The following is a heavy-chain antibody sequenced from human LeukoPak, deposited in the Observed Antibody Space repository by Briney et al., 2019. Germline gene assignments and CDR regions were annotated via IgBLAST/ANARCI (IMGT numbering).Heavy chain of an antibody. CDR3: ATSYSSGWYYFDY. D-gene: IGHD6-19*01. CDR2: ISSSGSTI. Sequence: GGSLRLSCTASGFTFNSYNKNWLRQAPGEGREWVSYISSSGSTIYYADSVKGRFTISRDNAKNSLYLQMNSLRAEDTAVYYCATSYSSGWYYFDYWGQGTLVTVSS. V-gene: IGHV3-48*03. J-gene: IGHJ4*02. CDR1: GFTFNSYN.